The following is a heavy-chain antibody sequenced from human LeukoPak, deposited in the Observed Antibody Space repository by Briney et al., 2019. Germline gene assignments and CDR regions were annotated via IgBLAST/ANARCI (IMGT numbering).Heavy chain of an antibody. J-gene: IGHJ3*02. V-gene: IGHV3-7*02. D-gene: IGHD6-13*01. Sequence: PGGSLRLSCAASGFTLGAYWMSWVRQAPGKGLELVANIKQDGSDKYYVDSVKGRFSISRDNAKNSLYLQMNSLRAEDTAVYYCARIGYSNWGDALDIWGQGTMVTASS. CDR3: ARIGYSNWGDALDI. CDR1: GFTLGAYW. CDR2: IKQDGSDK.